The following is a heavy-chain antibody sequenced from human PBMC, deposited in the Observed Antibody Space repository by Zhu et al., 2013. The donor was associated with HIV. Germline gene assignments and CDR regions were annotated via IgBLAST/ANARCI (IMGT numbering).Heavy chain of an antibody. D-gene: IGHD1-26*01. CDR2: IWYDGSNK. CDR1: GFTFSSYG. J-gene: IGHJ4*02. V-gene: IGHV3-33*01. Sequence: VQLVESGGGVVRPGGSLRLSCAASGFTFSSYGMHWVRQAPGKGLEWVAVIWYDGSNKYYADSVKGRFTISRDNSKNTLYLQMNSLRAEDTAVYYCARDAWELTYYFDYWGQGTLVTVSS. CDR3: ARDAWELTYYFDY.